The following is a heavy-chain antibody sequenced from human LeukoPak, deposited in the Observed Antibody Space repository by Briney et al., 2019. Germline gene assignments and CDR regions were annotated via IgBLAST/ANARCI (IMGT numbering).Heavy chain of an antibody. V-gene: IGHV1-18*01. CDR2: ISAYNGNT. Sequence: ASVKVSCKASGYTFTSYGISWVRQAPGQGLEWMGWISAYNGNTNYAQKLQGRVTMTTDTSTSTAYMELRSLRSDDTAVYYCARGEEYYDSSGYYGHWGQGTLVTASS. CDR3: ARGEEYYDSSGYYGH. CDR1: GYTFTSYG. J-gene: IGHJ4*02. D-gene: IGHD3-22*01.